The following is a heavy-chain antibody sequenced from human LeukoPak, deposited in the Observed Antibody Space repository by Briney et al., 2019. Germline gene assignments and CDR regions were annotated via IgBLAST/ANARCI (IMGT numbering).Heavy chain of an antibody. V-gene: IGHV4-34*01. J-gene: IGHJ4*02. CDR2: IKHDGST. CDR3: ARGFSGVVARD. CDR1: GFTFSGYS. D-gene: IGHD2-15*01. Sequence: PGGSLRLSCAASGFTFSGYSMNGVRQPPGKGLEWIGEIKHDGSTNYNPSLKSRVTMSLDTSKNQFFLNLNSVTAADTAVYYCARGFSGVVARDWGQGTLVTVSS.